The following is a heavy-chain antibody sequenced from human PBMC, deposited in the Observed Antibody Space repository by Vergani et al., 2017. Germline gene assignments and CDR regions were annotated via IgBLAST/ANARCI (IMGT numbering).Heavy chain of an antibody. J-gene: IGHJ6*02. V-gene: IGHV3-33*01. CDR3: ARDGSDGGSGSPLYDYGMDV. CDR1: GFILSSYG. D-gene: IGHD3-10*01. CDR2: IWYDGRKK. Sequence: QIQLVESGGGVVQPGRSLRLSCAASGFILSSYGLHWVRQAPGKGLEWVAVIWYDGRKKDYADSVKGRFTISRDNSKNTLYLQMNSLRDEDTAVYYYARDGSDGGSGSPLYDYGMDVWGQGTTVTVS.